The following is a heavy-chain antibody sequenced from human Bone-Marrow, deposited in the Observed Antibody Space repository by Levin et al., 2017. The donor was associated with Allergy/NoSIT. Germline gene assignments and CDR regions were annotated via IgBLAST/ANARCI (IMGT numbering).Heavy chain of an antibody. D-gene: IGHD3-10*01. CDR2: IYYSGST. V-gene: IGHV4-30-4*01. J-gene: IGHJ4*02. CDR3: ASLSYYYGAGTHPDEDY. CDR1: GASITSGDHY. Sequence: SQTLSLTCSVSGASITSGDHYWSWIRQSPGKGLEWIGYIYYSGSTYYNPSLMTRITISLDPSQNHFSLKLRSVTVADTAVNYCASLSYYYGAGTHPDEDYWGQGALVIVSS.